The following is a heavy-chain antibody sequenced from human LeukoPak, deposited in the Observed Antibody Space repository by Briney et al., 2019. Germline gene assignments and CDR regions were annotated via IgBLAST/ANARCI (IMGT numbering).Heavy chain of an antibody. D-gene: IGHD2-2*01. CDR2: IYYSGST. CDR3: ARLSQWDIVVVPAATADY. V-gene: IGHV4-59*08. J-gene: IGHJ4*02. CDR1: GGSIRSYY. Sequence: SETLSLTCSVSGGSIRSYYWSWIRQPPGKGLEWIGSIYYSGSTNYNPSLKSRVTISVDTSKNQFSLKLSSVTAADTAVYYCARLSQWDIVVVPAATADYWGQGTLVTVSS.